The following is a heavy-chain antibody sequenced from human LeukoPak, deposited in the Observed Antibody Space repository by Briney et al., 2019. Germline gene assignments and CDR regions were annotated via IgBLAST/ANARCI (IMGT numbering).Heavy chain of an antibody. Sequence: SVKVSCKASGYTFTSYDINWVRQAPGQGLEWMGGIIPIFGTANYAQKFQGRVTITADESTSTAYMELSSLRSEDTAVYYCARDGEAEGRRPRPYYYYYMDVWGKGTTVTVSS. CDR2: IIPIFGTA. V-gene: IGHV1-69*13. J-gene: IGHJ6*03. CDR1: GYTFTSYD. D-gene: IGHD3-10*01. CDR3: ARDGEAEGRRPRPYYYYYMDV.